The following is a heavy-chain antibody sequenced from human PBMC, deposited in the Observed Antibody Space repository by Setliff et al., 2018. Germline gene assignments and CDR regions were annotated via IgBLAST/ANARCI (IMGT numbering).Heavy chain of an antibody. V-gene: IGHV1-69*05. D-gene: IGHD4-4*01. CDR2: IIPIFGTA. CDR3: ARADYIRYFYMDA. CDR1: GYTFTSYG. Sequence: SVKVSCKASGYTFTSYGINWVRQAPGQGLEWMGGIIPIFGTANYAQKFQGRLTITTVGSTSTAYMELSSLRSEDTAVYYCARADYIRYFYMDAWGKGTTVTVSS. J-gene: IGHJ6*03.